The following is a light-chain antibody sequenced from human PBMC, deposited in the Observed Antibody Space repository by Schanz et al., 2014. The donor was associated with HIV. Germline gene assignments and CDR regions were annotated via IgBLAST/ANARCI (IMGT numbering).Light chain of an antibody. CDR1: SSDVGTYDY. V-gene: IGLV2-14*03. CDR2: DVS. J-gene: IGLJ1*01. CDR3: CSYTTTSTYV. Sequence: QSALTQPPSASGSPGQSVTISCTGTSSDVGTYDYVSWYQQHPGKAPKLMIYDVSYRPSGVSSRFSGSKSGNTASLTISGLQAEDEADYYCCSYTTTSTYVFGAGTKLTVL.